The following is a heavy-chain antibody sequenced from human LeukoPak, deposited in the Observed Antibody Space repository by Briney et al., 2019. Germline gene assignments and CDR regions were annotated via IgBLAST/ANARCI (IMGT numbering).Heavy chain of an antibody. V-gene: IGHV1-8*01. CDR1: GYTFTSYD. J-gene: IGHJ3*02. CDR2: MNPNSGNT. D-gene: IGHD3-10*01. CDR3: ARYLKTVRGGPSGRLRTAGAFDI. Sequence: ASVKVSCKASGYTFTSYDINWVRQATGQGLEWMGWMNPNSGNTGYAQKFQGRVTMTRNTSISTAYMELSSLRSEDTAVYYCARYLKTVRGGPSGRLRTAGAFDIWAKGQWSPSLQ.